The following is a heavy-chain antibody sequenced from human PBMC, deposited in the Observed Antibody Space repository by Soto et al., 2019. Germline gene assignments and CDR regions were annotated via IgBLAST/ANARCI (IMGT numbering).Heavy chain of an antibody. CDR3: ARGVEGGVLRYFDWLSHNWFDP. Sequence: KPSETLSLTCAVYGGSFSGYYWSWIRQPPGKGLEWIGEINHSGSTNYNPSLKSRVTISVDTSKNQFSLKLSSVTAADTAVYYCARGVEGGVLRYFDWLSHNWFDPWGQGTLVTVSS. V-gene: IGHV4-34*01. CDR2: INHSGST. J-gene: IGHJ5*02. CDR1: GGSFSGYY. D-gene: IGHD3-9*01.